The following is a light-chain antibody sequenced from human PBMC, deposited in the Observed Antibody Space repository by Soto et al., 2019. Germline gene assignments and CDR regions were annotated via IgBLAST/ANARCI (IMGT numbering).Light chain of an antibody. CDR1: SSDVGGNKY. Sequence: QSVLTQPASVSGSPGQSITISCTGTSSDVGGNKYVSWYQQYPGKVPKLIINKVTNRPSGVSYRFSGSKSGNTASLTISGLLAEDEADYFCSSSTSDSLYVFGTGTKVTVL. J-gene: IGLJ1*01. CDR2: KVT. CDR3: SSSTSDSLYV. V-gene: IGLV2-14*01.